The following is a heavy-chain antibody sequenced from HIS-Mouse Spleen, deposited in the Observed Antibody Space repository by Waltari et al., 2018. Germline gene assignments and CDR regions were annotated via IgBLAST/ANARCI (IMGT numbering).Heavy chain of an antibody. CDR2: IHYSGRT. D-gene: IGHD6-13*01. J-gene: IGHJ2*01. V-gene: IGHV4-39*07. CDR1: GGSISSSSYY. Sequence: QLQLQESGPGLVKPSETLSLTCTVSGGSISSSSYYWGWTRQPPGKGLEWIGSIHYSGRTDYNPSLKGRVTISVDTSKNQFSLKLSSVTAADTAVYYCAREIPYSSSWYDWYFDLWGRGTLVTVSS. CDR3: AREIPYSSSWYDWYFDL.